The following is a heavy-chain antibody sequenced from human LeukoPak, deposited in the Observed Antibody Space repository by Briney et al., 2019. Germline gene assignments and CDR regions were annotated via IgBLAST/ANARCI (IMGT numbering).Heavy chain of an antibody. Sequence: GGSLRLSCAASGFTFSSYWMHWVRQAPGKGLVWVSRINTDGSSTSYADSVKGRFTISRDNSKNTLYLQMNSLRAEDTAVYYCARDQGRYSSSWYLDYWGQGTLVTVSS. D-gene: IGHD6-13*01. CDR3: ARDQGRYSSSWYLDY. CDR1: GFTFSSYW. V-gene: IGHV3-74*01. J-gene: IGHJ4*02. CDR2: INTDGSST.